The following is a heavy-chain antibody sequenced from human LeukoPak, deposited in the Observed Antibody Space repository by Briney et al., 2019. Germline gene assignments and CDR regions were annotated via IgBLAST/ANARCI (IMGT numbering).Heavy chain of an antibody. CDR3: ARDGVRVTYTSGWYYFDY. Sequence: SETLSLTCTVSGGSVSSGSYYWSWIRQPPGKGLEWIGYIYYSGSTNYNPSLKSRVTISVDTSKNQFSLKLSSVTAADTAVYFCARDGVRVTYTSGWYYFDYWGQGTLVTVSS. V-gene: IGHV4-61*01. J-gene: IGHJ4*02. CDR2: IYYSGST. D-gene: IGHD6-19*01. CDR1: GGSVSSGSYY.